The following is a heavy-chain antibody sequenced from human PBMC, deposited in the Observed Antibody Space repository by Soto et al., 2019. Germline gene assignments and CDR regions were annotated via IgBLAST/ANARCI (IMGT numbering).Heavy chain of an antibody. J-gene: IGHJ5*02. D-gene: IGHD3-16*01. CDR3: ARGQGGDRGRIVFWFRS. CDR1: GGSFSGYY. V-gene: IGHV4-34*01. CDR2: INHSGST. Sequence: QVQLQQWGAGLLKPSETLSLTCAVYGGSFSGYYWSWIRQPPGKGLEWIGEINHSGSTNYNPSLKSRVTIAVXMSXNXSSLKLSSVTAADTAVYYCARGQGGDRGRIVFWFRSWGQGTLVTVSS.